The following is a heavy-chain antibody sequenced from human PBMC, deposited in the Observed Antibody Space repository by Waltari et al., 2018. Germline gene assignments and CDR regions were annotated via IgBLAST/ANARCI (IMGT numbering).Heavy chain of an antibody. D-gene: IGHD5-12*01. CDR3: AIDDYSGYAIGWFDP. CDR1: GFTFRSYS. V-gene: IGHV3-21*01. Sequence: EVQPVESGGGLVKPGGSLRLSCAASGFTFRSYSMKWVRQAPGKGREGVSAIIGSSSYIYYADSVKVRFTISRDNAKNSLYLQMNSLRAEDTAVYYCAIDDYSGYAIGWFDPWGQGTLVTVSS. J-gene: IGHJ5*02. CDR2: IIGSSSYI.